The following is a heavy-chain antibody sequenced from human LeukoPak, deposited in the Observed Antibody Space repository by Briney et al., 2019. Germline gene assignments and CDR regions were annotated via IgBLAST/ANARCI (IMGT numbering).Heavy chain of an antibody. CDR3: AHLTTSAYYYDY. D-gene: IGHD1-1*01. CDR1: GFSVTTSGVA. Sequence: SGPTLVKPTQTLTLTCTFSGFSVTTSGVAVGWIRQPPGKALEWLGHIYWNDDKYYKTSLRSRPTITKGTSENQVVLTMTNMDPMDTATYYCAHLTTSAYYYDYWGQGTLVTVSS. V-gene: IGHV2-5*01. CDR2: IYWNDDK. J-gene: IGHJ4*02.